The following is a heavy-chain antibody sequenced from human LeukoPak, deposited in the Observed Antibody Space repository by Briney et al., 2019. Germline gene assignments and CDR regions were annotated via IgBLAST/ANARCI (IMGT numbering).Heavy chain of an antibody. CDR3: ARDRATMIVVPRGAFDI. Sequence: ASVKVSCKASGYTFTSYGISWVRQAPGQGLEWMGWISAYNGNTNYAQKLQGRVTMTTDTPTSTAYMELRSLRSDDTAVYYCARDRATMIVVPRGAFDIWGQGTMVTVSS. CDR1: GYTFTSYG. V-gene: IGHV1-18*01. D-gene: IGHD3-22*01. CDR2: ISAYNGNT. J-gene: IGHJ3*02.